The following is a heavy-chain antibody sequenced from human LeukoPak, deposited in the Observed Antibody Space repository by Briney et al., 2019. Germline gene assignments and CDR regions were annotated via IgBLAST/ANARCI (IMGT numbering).Heavy chain of an antibody. J-gene: IGHJ4*02. D-gene: IGHD1-26*01. CDR2: INHSGST. CDR3: ARTSGSYFAY. Sequence: SETLSLTCAVYGGSFSGYYWSWIRQPPGKGLEWIGEINHSGSTNYNPSLKSRVTISVDKSKNQFSLKLSSVTAADTAVYYCARTSGSYFAYWGQGTLVTVSS. CDR1: GGSFSGYY. V-gene: IGHV4-34*01.